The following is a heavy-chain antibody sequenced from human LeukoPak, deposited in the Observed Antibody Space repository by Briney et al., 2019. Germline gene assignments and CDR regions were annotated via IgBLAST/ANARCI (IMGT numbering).Heavy chain of an antibody. CDR3: ARDWYCSGGSCYLIDY. D-gene: IGHD2-15*01. V-gene: IGHV3-7*01. J-gene: IGHJ4*02. CDR2: IKQDGSEK. Sequence: GGSLRLSCAASGFTFSSYWMSWVRQAPGKGLEWVANIKQDGSEKYYVDSVKGRFTISRDNAKNSLYLQMNSLRPEDTAVYYCARDWYCSGGSCYLIDYWGQGTLVTVSS. CDR1: GFTFSSYW.